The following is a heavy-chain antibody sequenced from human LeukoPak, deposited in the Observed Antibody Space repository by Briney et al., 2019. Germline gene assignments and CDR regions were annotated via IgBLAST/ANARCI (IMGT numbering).Heavy chain of an antibody. Sequence: ASVKVSCKASGYTFTSYDINWVRQATGQGLEWMGWMNPNSGNTGYAQKFQGRVTTTRNTSISTAYMELSSLRSEDTAVYYCARGLFEDIVASPHYGMDVWGQGTTVTVSS. V-gene: IGHV1-8*01. CDR3: ARGLFEDIVASPHYGMDV. CDR2: MNPNSGNT. CDR1: GYTFTSYD. J-gene: IGHJ6*02. D-gene: IGHD5-12*01.